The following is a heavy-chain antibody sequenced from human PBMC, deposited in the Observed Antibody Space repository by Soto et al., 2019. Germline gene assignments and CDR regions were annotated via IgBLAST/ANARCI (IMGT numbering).Heavy chain of an antibody. Sequence: LVKVSCKAAGGTFSSYAISWVRQAPGQGLEWMGGIIPILGTANYAQKFQGRVKITADESTSTAHMVLSSLRSEDTAVYYCARSWSISSGHPSGYCDYWGQGPLVTVSS. V-gene: IGHV1-69*13. CDR1: GGTFSSYA. CDR2: IIPILGTA. D-gene: IGHD6-19*01. CDR3: ARSWSISSGHPSGYCDY. J-gene: IGHJ4*02.